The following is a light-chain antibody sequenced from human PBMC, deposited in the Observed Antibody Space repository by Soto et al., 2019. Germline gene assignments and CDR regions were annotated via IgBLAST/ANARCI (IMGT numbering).Light chain of an antibody. CDR1: QSVGSSY. CDR3: QQYQT. V-gene: IGKV3-20*01. Sequence: ENMLTQSPGTLSLSTGERATLSCRASQSVGSSYLAWYQQKPGQAPRLLIYATSSRATGIPDRFSGSGSGTDFTLTISRLEPEDFAVYYCQQYQTFGPGTKVDIK. CDR2: ATS. J-gene: IGKJ3*01.